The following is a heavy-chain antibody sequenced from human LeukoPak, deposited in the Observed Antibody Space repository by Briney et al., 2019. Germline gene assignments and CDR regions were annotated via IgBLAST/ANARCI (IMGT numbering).Heavy chain of an antibody. CDR1: GFTFSNYW. D-gene: IGHD3-3*01. CDR2: INSDEIST. J-gene: IGHJ6*03. Sequence: GGSLRLSCAASGFTFSNYWMHWVRQAPGKGLVWVSHINSDEISTNYADSVKGRFTISRDNAKNTLYLQMNSLRAEDTAVYYCARDYDRYYMDVWGKGTTVTVSS. CDR3: ARDYDRYYMDV. V-gene: IGHV3-74*01.